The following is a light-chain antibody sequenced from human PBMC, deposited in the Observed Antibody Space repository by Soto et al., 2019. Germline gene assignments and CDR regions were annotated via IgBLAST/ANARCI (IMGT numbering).Light chain of an antibody. V-gene: IGKV3-11*01. CDR1: QSVSSY. J-gene: IGKJ1*01. Sequence: EIVMTQSPATLSFSLGERATISCRASQSVSSYLAWYQQKPGQAPRLLIYDASNRATGIPARFSGSGSGTDFTLTISSLEPEDFAVYYCQQRSNWPWTFGQGTKVDIK. CDR2: DAS. CDR3: QQRSNWPWT.